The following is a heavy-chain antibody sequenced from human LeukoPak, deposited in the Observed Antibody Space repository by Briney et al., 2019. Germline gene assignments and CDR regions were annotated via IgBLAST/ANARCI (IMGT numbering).Heavy chain of an antibody. CDR1: GGTFSSYA. J-gene: IGHJ4*02. D-gene: IGHD3-22*01. CDR3: ARAHPNYYDSSGYYFDY. V-gene: IGHV1-69*04. CDR2: IIPILGIA. Sequence: GASVKVSCKASGGTFSSYAISWVRQAPGQGLEWMGRIIPILGIANYAQKFQGRVTITADESTSTAYMELSSLRSEDTAVYYCARAHPNYYDSSGYYFDYWGQGTLVTVSS.